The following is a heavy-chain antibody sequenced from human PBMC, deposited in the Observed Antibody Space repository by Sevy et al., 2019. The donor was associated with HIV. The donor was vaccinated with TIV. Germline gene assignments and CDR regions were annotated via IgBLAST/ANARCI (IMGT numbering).Heavy chain of an antibody. Sequence: GRSLRLSCAASGFTFSSYAMNWVRQAPGKGLEWVSTISGSGGSTYYGDSVKGRFTISRDNSKNTVNLQMSSLRAEDTALYYCAKDRYDGSGYYPEGAFDIWGQGTKVTVSS. CDR3: AKDRYDGSGYYPEGAFDI. J-gene: IGHJ3*02. CDR2: ISGSGGST. V-gene: IGHV3-23*01. D-gene: IGHD3-22*01. CDR1: GFTFSSYA.